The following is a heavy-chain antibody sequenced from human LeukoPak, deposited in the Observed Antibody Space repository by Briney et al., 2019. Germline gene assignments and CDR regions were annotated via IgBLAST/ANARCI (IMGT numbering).Heavy chain of an antibody. CDR2: ISGSGGST. CDR3: AKENTIFGVVIIPFDY. Sequence: GGSLRLSCAASGFTFSSYAMNWVRQAPGKGLEWVSAISGSGGSTYYADSVKGRFTISRDNSKNTLYLQMNSLRAEDTAVYYCAKENTIFGVVIIPFDYWGQGTLVTVSS. CDR1: GFTFSSYA. D-gene: IGHD3-3*01. J-gene: IGHJ4*02. V-gene: IGHV3-23*01.